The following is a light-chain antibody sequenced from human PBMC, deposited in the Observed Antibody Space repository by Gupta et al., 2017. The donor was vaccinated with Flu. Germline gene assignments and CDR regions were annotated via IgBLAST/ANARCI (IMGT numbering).Light chain of an antibody. Sequence: GDRVTITCRASQGISSYLAWYQQKPGKAPKLLIYAASTLQSGVPSRFSGSGSGTDFTLTISCLQSEDFATYYCQQYYSYPGTFGPGTKVDIK. V-gene: IGKV1-8*01. CDR1: QGISSY. CDR2: AAS. J-gene: IGKJ3*01. CDR3: QQYYSYPGT.